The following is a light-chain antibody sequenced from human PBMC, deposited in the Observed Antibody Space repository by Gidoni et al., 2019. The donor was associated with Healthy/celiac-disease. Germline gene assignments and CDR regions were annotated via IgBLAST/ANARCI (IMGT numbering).Light chain of an antibody. CDR3: QQYNSYSRT. CDR2: DAA. Sequence: DILMTQSPSTRSASVGDRVTSTCRASQSISSWLAWYQQKPGRAPKLLIDDAASLDSGVTSRFSGGGGGTEFTLIISSLQPDDFASYYCQQYNSYSRTFGQGIKVEIK. V-gene: IGKV1-5*01. J-gene: IGKJ1*01. CDR1: QSISSW.